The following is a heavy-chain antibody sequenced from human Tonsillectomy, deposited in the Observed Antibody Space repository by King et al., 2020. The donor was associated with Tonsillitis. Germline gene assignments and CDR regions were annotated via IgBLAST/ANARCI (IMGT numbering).Heavy chain of an antibody. CDR3: AKDPRITMVRGASRGAFDI. D-gene: IGHD3-10*01. CDR1: GFTFSSYA. CDR2: ISGSGGST. V-gene: IGHV3-23*04. J-gene: IGHJ3*02. Sequence: VQLVESGGGLVQPGGSLRLSCAASGFTFSSYAMSWVRKAPGKGLEWVSAISGSGGSTYYADSVKGRFTISRDNSKNTLYLQMNSLRAEDTAVYYCAKDPRITMVRGASRGAFDIWGQGTMVTVSS.